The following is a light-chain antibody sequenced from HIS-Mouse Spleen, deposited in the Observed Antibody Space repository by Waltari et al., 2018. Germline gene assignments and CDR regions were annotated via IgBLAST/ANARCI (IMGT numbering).Light chain of an antibody. V-gene: IGLV1-47*01. Sequence: QSVLTQPPSASGTPGQRVTISCSGSSSNIGSNYVYWYQQLPGTAPKLLIYRNNPRPSGVPDRFSGSKSGTSASLAISGLRSEDEADYYCAAWDDSLSGHVVFGGGTKLTVL. CDR3: AAWDDSLSGHVV. CDR1: SSNIGSNY. J-gene: IGLJ2*01. CDR2: RNN.